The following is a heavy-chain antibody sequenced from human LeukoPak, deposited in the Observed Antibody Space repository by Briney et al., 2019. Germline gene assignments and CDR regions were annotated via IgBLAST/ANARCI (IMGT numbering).Heavy chain of an antibody. D-gene: IGHD5-18*01. V-gene: IGHV1-69*05. CDR2: IIPIFGTA. CDR3: ARDTRLLGAFDI. CDR1: GGTFSSYA. Sequence: WASVKVSCKASGGTFSSYAISWVRQAPGQGLGWMGGIIPIFGTANYAQKFQGRVTITTDESTSTAYMELSSLRSEDTAVYYCARDTRLLGAFDIWGQGTMVTVSS. J-gene: IGHJ3*02.